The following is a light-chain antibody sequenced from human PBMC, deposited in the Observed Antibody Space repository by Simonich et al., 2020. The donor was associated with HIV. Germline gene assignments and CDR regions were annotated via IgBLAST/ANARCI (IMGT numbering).Light chain of an antibody. V-gene: IGLV2-8*01. J-gene: IGLJ2*01. CDR2: EVN. CDR3: SSYVGTNSV. Sequence: QSALTQPPSASGSPGQSVTISCTGTSSDIGAFNYVSWYQHHTGKAPKLMIYEVNRRPSGVPLRFSGSKSGTTASLTVSGLQAEDEADYYCSSYVGTNSVFGGGTKLTVL. CDR1: SSDIGAFNY.